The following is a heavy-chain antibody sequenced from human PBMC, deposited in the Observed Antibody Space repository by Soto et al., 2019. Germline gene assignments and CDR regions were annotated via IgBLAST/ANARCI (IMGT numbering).Heavy chain of an antibody. CDR2: INAGNGNT. CDR3: ARPTSRHWFDP. J-gene: IGHJ5*02. CDR1: GYTFTSYA. Sequence: QVQLVQSGAEVKKPGASVKVSCKASGYTFTSYAMHWVRQAPGQRLEWMGWINAGNGNTKYSQKFQGRVTITRDTSASTAHMELSSLRSEDTAVYYCARPTSRHWFDPWGQGTLVTVSS. V-gene: IGHV1-3*01. D-gene: IGHD6-6*01.